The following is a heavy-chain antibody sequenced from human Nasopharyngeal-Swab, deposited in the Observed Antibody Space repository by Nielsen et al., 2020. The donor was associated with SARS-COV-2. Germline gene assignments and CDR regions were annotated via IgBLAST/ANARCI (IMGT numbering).Heavy chain of an antibody. CDR3: ATPRGLNAYYYDSSGYYSFDY. CDR1: GFTFSSYE. D-gene: IGHD3-22*01. Sequence: GGSLRLSCAASGFTFSSYEMNWVRQAPGKGLEWVSYISSSGSTIYYADSVKGRFTISRDNAKNSLYLQMNSLRAEDTAVYYCATPRGLNAYYYDSSGYYSFDYWGQGTLVTVSS. V-gene: IGHV3-48*03. J-gene: IGHJ4*02. CDR2: ISSSGSTI.